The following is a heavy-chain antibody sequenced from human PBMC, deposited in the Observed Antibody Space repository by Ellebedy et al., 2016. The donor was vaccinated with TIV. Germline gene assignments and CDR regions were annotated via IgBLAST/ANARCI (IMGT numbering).Heavy chain of an antibody. CDR3: ATVMAASNYYYYYGMDV. D-gene: IGHD2-15*01. V-gene: IGHV1-18*01. J-gene: IGHJ6*02. CDR1: PYTFTGYG. CDR2: ISRDNGNT. Sequence: ASVKVSXXASPYTFTGYGITWVRQAPGQGLEWMGWISRDNGNTNYAQKLQGRVTMTTDTSTTTAYMELRSLRSDDTAVYYCATVMAASNYYYYYGMDVWGQGTTVTVSS.